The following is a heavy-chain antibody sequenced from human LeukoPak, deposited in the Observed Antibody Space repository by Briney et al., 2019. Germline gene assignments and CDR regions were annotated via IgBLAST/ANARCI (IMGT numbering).Heavy chain of an antibody. V-gene: IGHV1-69*06. D-gene: IGHD1-26*01. Sequence: SVKDSCKASGVTFDSSDISWVRQAPGQGLEWMGGIIPIFGSAIYAQKFQGRVTITADTSTSTAYMELTSLRSEDTAMYYCARDIGRPEGGYYYMDVWGKGTTVIVSS. CDR3: ARDIGRPEGGYYYMDV. CDR1: GVTFDSSD. CDR2: IIPIFGSA. J-gene: IGHJ6*03.